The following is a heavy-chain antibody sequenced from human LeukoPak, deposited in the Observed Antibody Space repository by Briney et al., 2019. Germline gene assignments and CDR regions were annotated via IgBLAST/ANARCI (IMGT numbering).Heavy chain of an antibody. Sequence: GGSLRLSCTASGFTFGDYAMSWVRQAPGKGLEWVGFIRSKAYGGTTEYAASVKGRFTISRDDSKSIAYLQMNSLRAEDTAVYYCAKDQVDIVVLDPWGQGTLVTVSS. CDR3: AKDQVDIVVLDP. CDR1: GFTFGDYA. V-gene: IGHV3-49*04. D-gene: IGHD2-15*01. CDR2: IRSKAYGGTT. J-gene: IGHJ5*02.